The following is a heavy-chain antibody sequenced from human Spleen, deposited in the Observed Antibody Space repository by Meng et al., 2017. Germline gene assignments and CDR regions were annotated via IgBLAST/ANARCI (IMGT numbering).Heavy chain of an antibody. CDR3: ATLGFCSGGSCYSDY. J-gene: IGHJ4*02. Sequence: LVGSGGGVVRPGGSLRLSCAASGFTFDDYAMSWVRQAPGKGLEWVSGINWNGGSRDYADSVKGRFTISRDNAKNSLYLQMNSLRAEDTALYYCATLGFCSGGSCYSDYWGQGTLVTVSS. D-gene: IGHD2-15*01. CDR1: GFTFDDYA. CDR2: INWNGGSR. V-gene: IGHV3-20*04.